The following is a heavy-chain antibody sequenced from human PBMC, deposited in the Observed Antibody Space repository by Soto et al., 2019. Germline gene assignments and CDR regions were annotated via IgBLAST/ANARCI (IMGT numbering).Heavy chain of an antibody. CDR1: GFTFSSYA. V-gene: IGHV3-23*01. J-gene: IGHJ4*02. D-gene: IGHD3-10*01. CDR2: ISGSGGST. CDR3: AKLPDPNLLSFSNHY. Sequence: GSLRLSCAASGFTFSSYAMSWVRQAPGEGLEWVSAISGSGGSTYYADSVKGRFTISRDNSKNTLYLQMNSLRAEDTAVYYCAKLPDPNLLSFSNHYWGQSPLLTLSS.